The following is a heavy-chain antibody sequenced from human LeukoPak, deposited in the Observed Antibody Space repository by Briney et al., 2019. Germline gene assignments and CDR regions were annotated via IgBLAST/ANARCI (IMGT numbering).Heavy chain of an antibody. CDR3: ARDQDCSCGSCYDQSAYYYYYYGMDV. Sequence: ASVKVSCKASGYTFTSYYMHWVRQAPGQGLEWMGIINPSGGSTSYAQKFQGRVTMTRDTSTSTVYMELSSLRSEDTAVYYCARDQDCSCGSCYDQSAYYYYYYGMDVWGQGTTVTVSS. J-gene: IGHJ6*02. V-gene: IGHV1-46*01. D-gene: IGHD2-15*01. CDR1: GYTFTSYY. CDR2: INPSGGST.